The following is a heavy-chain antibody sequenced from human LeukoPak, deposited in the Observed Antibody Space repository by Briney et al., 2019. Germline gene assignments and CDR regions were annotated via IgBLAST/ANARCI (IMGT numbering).Heavy chain of an antibody. Sequence: SETLSLTCTVSGGSISSYYWSWIRQPPGKGLEWIGYIYYSGSTNYNPSLKSRVTISVDTSKNQFSLKLSSVTAADTAVYYCARQGESPWELRTMYYFDYWGQGTLVTVSS. CDR3: ARQGESPWELRTMYYFDY. V-gene: IGHV4-59*08. CDR2: IYYSGST. D-gene: IGHD1-26*01. J-gene: IGHJ4*02. CDR1: GGSISSYY.